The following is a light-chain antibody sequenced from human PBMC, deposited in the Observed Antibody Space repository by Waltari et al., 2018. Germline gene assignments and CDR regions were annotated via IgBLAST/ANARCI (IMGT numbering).Light chain of an antibody. V-gene: IGLV3-25*03. CDR1: ALPKQY. Sequence: SYELPQPPSVSVSPGQTARIPCSGDALPKQYAYWYQQKPGQAPVRVIYKDSERPSGIPERFSGSSSGTTVTLTISGVQVEDEADYYCQSADSSGTYVVFGGGTKLTVL. J-gene: IGLJ2*01. CDR2: KDS. CDR3: QSADSSGTYVV.